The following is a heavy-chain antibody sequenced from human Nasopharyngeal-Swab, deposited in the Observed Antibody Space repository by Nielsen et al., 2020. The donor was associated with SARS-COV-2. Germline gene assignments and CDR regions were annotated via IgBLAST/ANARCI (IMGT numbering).Heavy chain of an antibody. V-gene: IGHV3-48*02. Sequence: GGSLRLSCAASGFTFSRYSMNWVRQAPGKGLEWVSYITSSSSTIYYADSVKGRFTISRDNAKNSLYLQRNSLRDKDTAVYYCARAVFLTRKVAAAGTLGDYWGQGTLVTVSS. CDR3: ARAVFLTRKVAAAGTLGDY. CDR1: GFTFSRYS. J-gene: IGHJ4*02. CDR2: ITSSSSTI. D-gene: IGHD6-13*01.